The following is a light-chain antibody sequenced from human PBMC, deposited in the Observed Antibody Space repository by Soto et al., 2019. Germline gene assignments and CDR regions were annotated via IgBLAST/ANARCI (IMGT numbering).Light chain of an antibody. CDR1: QGIRND. Sequence: AIQMTQSPSSLSASVGDRVTITCRASQGIRNDLGWYQQKPGKAPKLLNYAASSLQSEVPSRFSGSGSGTDFTLTINSLQPEDFATYYCLQDYNYPRTFGQGTKVEIK. CDR3: LQDYNYPRT. V-gene: IGKV1-6*01. J-gene: IGKJ1*01. CDR2: AAS.